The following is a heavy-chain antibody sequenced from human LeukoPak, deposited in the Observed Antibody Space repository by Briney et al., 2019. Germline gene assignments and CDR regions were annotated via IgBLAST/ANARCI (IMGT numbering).Heavy chain of an antibody. D-gene: IGHD3-16*02. CDR3: AKSITFGGVIGSSDY. CDR2: ISGSGGST. CDR1: GITFSSYA. J-gene: IGHJ4*02. V-gene: IGHV3-23*01. Sequence: PGGSLRLSCAASGITFSSYAMSWVRQAPGKGLEWVSAISGSGGSTYYADSVKGRFTISRDDSKNTLYLQMNSLRAEDTAVYYCAKSITFGGVIGSSDYWGQGTLVTVSS.